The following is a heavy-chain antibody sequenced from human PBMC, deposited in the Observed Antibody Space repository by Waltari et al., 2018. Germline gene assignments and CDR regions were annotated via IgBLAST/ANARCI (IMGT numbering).Heavy chain of an antibody. CDR1: GGSTSSHY. CDR2: IDYSGST. V-gene: IGHV4-59*11. J-gene: IGHJ5*02. CDR3: ARGGGCSGGSCYWFDP. Sequence: QVPLQESGPGLVKPSETLSLTCTVSGGSTSSHYWSSNRQPPRTGLEWIGYIDYSGSTNYNPSLKSRVTISVDTSKNQFSLKLSSVTAADTAVYYCARGGGCSGGSCYWFDPWGQGTLVTVSS. D-gene: IGHD2-15*01.